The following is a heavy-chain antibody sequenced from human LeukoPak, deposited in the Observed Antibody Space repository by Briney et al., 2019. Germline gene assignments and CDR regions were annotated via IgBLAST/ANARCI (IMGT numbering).Heavy chain of an antibody. CDR1: GFTFSRYG. CDR3: AKDLWGFVEVAAIFDY. Sequence: GGSLRLSCAASGFTFSRYGMSWVRQAPGKGLEWVSGISGSGGSTDYADSVKGRFIISRDNSKNTLYLQMNSLRVEDTAVYYCAKDLWGFVEVAAIFDYWGQGTLVTVSS. D-gene: IGHD2-15*01. J-gene: IGHJ4*02. V-gene: IGHV3-23*01. CDR2: ISGSGGST.